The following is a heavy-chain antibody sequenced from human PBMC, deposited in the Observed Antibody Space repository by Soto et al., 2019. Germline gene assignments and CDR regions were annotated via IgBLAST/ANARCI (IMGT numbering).Heavy chain of an antibody. Sequence: QVQLVQSGAEVKKPGASVKVSCKASGYTFTSYGVXXXXXXXXXXLEWMGWISAYKGETNYAQKLRGRVTMTTDTXXXXXXXXXXXXXXXXXXVXYXARDXLXCGGDCYEDTFDIWGQGTMVTVSS. V-gene: IGHV1-18*01. D-gene: IGHD2-21*02. CDR3: ARDXLXCGGDCYEDTFDI. CDR2: ISAYKGET. J-gene: IGHJ3*02. CDR1: GYTFTSYG.